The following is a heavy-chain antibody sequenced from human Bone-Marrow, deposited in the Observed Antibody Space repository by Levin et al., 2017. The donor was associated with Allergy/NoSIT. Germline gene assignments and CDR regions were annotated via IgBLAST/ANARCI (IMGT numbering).Heavy chain of an antibody. CDR3: ARPTRPAANNYYYYYMDV. CDR1: GYTFTSYA. CDR2: INTNTGNP. D-gene: IGHD2-2*01. Sequence: ASVKVSCKASGYTFTSYAMNWVRQAPGQGLEWMGWINTNTGNPTYAQGFTGRFVFSLDTSVSTAYLQISSLKAEDTAVYYCARPTRPAANNYYYYYMDVWGKGTTVTVSS. V-gene: IGHV7-4-1*02. J-gene: IGHJ6*03.